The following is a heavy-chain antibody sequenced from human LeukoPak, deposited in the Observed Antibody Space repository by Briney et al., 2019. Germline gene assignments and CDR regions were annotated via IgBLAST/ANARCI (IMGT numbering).Heavy chain of an antibody. D-gene: IGHD5-12*01. J-gene: IGHJ4*02. CDR3: AKSGVATIEFDY. CDR2: MNPNSGNT. CDR1: GYTFTGYY. Sequence: GASVKVSCKASGYTFTGYYMHWVRQAPGQGLEWMGWMNPNSGNTGYAQKFQGRVTMTRNTSISTAYMELSSLRSEDTAVYYCAKSGVATIEFDYWGQGTLVTVSS. V-gene: IGHV1-8*02.